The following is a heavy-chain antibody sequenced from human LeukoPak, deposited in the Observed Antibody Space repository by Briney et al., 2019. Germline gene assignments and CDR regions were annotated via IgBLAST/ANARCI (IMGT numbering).Heavy chain of an antibody. Sequence: PGGSLRLSCAASGFTFSSFGMSWVRQAPGKGLEWVSGISGSGGNTHYADSVKGRFTISRDNSKNTLYLQMNSLRAEDTALYYCAKDGYYDVLTGYTWNRYFDYWGQGTLVTVSS. CDR2: ISGSGGNT. J-gene: IGHJ4*02. CDR3: AKDGYYDVLTGYTWNRYFDY. V-gene: IGHV3-23*01. D-gene: IGHD3-9*01. CDR1: GFTFSSFG.